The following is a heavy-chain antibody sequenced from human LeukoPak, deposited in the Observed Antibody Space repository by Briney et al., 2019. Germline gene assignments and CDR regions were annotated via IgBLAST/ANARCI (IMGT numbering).Heavy chain of an antibody. Sequence: PGGSLRLSCTASGSTFGDNAMTWVRQAPGKGLEWVSIIYSGGTTYYADSVKGRFTISRDNSKNTLYLEMNSLRAEDTAVYYCARRTTVATSFLNYYYYYMDVWGNGTTVTVSS. CDR2: IYSGGTT. J-gene: IGHJ6*03. CDR1: GSTFGDNA. CDR3: ARRTTVATSFLNYYYYYMDV. V-gene: IGHV3-53*01. D-gene: IGHD4-17*01.